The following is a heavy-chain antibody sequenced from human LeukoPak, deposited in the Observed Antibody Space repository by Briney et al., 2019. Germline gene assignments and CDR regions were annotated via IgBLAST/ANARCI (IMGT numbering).Heavy chain of an antibody. CDR1: GITFSNYW. V-gene: IGHV3-7*01. CDR3: ARGGNTAFDI. J-gene: IGHJ3*02. Sequence: PGGSLRLSCTASGITFSNYWMSWVCQAPGKGLEWVATIKHDGSEQYYAGSVKGRFTISRDNAKNSVYLQMNSLRVDDTAVYFCARGGNTAFDIWGQGTVVTVSS. CDR2: IKHDGSEQ. D-gene: IGHD1-26*01.